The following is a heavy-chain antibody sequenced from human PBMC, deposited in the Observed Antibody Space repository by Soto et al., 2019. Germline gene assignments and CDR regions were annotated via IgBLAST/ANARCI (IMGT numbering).Heavy chain of an antibody. CDR2: INHLGSI. V-gene: IGHV4-34*01. CDR1: GGSLSDYF. J-gene: IGHJ6*03. Sequence: SETLSLTCVVSGGSLSDYFWSWIRQPPGMALEWIGEINHLGSINYNPSLKSRVTMSVDTSKNQFSLTLNSVTAADTATYYCVRGGISHWAYFYYMDVWDRGATVTVSS. D-gene: IGHD2-21*01. CDR3: VRGGISHWAYFYYMDV.